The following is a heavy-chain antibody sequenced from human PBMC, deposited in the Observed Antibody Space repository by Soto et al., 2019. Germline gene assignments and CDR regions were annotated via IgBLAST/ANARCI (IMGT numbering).Heavy chain of an antibody. CDR2: IVVGSGNT. J-gene: IGHJ4*02. D-gene: IGHD6-19*01. CDR1: GFTFTSSA. CDR3: AAVGVAVAGTPSGAFDY. Sequence: QMQLVQSGPEVKKPGTSVKVSCKASGFTFTSSAVQWVRQARGQRLEWIGWIVVGSGNTNYAQKFQERVTITRDMSTSTAYMELSSLRSEDTAVYYCAAVGVAVAGTPSGAFDYWGQGTLVTVSS. V-gene: IGHV1-58*01.